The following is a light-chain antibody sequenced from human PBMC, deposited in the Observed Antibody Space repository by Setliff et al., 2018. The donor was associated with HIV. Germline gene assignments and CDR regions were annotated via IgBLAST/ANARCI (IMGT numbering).Light chain of an antibody. J-gene: IGLJ1*01. CDR3: CSYAGSGTYV. CDR2: DVS. CDR1: SSDVGSYNL. Sequence: QSALTQPASVSGSPGQSITISCTGTSSDVGSYNLVSWYQQHPGKAPKLMIYDVSKRPSGVSNRFSGSKSGNTASLTISGLQAEDEADYYCCSYAGSGTYVFGTGTK. V-gene: IGLV2-23*02.